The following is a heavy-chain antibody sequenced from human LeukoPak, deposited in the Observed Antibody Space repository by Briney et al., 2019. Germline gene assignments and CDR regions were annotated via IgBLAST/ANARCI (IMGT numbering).Heavy chain of an antibody. V-gene: IGHV3-7*01. D-gene: IGHD2-2*01. J-gene: IGHJ4*02. CDR1: GFTFSSYW. CDR3: ARVDQGDIVVVPAAIDY. Sequence: GGSLRLSCAASGFTFSSYWMSWVRQAPGKGPEWVANMKQDGSEKYYVDSVKGRFTISRDNAKNSLYLQMNSLRAEDTAVYYCARVDQGDIVVVPAAIDYWGQGTLVTVSS. CDR2: MKQDGSEK.